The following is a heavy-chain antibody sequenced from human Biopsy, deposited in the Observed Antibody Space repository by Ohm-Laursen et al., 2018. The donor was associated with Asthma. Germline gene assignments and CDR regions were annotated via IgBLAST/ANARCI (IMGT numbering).Heavy chain of an antibody. D-gene: IGHD5-24*01. CDR3: ARVAVYGDIFFAIDV. V-gene: IGHV4-30-4*02. CDR1: RGYVRTYDYR. Sequence: SDTLSLTCIVSRGYVRTYDYRWAWIRQPPGKGLEWLGSAFHSGTTDYTPSFARRLSISVDTTRNQFSMALSSVTAADTAVYFCARVAVYGDIFFAIDVWGQGTTVSVS. CDR2: AFHSGTT. J-gene: IGHJ6*02.